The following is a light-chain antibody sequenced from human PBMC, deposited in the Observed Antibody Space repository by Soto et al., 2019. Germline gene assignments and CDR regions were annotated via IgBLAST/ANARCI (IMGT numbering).Light chain of an antibody. CDR1: SSNIGNHF. Sequence: QSVLTQPPSVSAAPGQRVTISCSGSSSNIGNHFVSWYQQVPGTAPTLLIYDDDKRPSVIPDRFSVSKSGTSATLGITGLQSGDEADYYCGAWDGSLSTGVFGGGTKLTVL. J-gene: IGLJ3*02. V-gene: IGLV1-51*01. CDR2: DDD. CDR3: GAWDGSLSTGV.